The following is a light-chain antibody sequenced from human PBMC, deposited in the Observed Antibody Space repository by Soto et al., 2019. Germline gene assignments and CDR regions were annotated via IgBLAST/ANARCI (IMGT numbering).Light chain of an antibody. CDR2: GAS. CDR3: QQYGSSGT. Sequence: EIVMTQSPGTLSVSPGERATLSCRASQSVSVNLAWYQQKPGQAPRLLIYGASNRATGIPDRFSGSGSGTDFTLTISRLEPEDFAVYYCQQYGSSGTFGQGTKVDIK. J-gene: IGKJ1*01. V-gene: IGKV3-20*01. CDR1: QSVSVN.